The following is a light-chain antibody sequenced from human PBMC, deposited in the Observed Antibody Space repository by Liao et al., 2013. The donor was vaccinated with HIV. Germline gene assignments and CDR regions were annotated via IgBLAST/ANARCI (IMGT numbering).Light chain of an antibody. CDR2: QDS. CDR3: QAWDSNTDVV. V-gene: IGLV3-1*01. Sequence: SYELTQPPSVSVSPGQTASITCSGDKLGDKYACWYQQKPGQSPVLVIYQDSKRPSGIPERFSGSNSGNTATLTIRGTQAMDEADYYCQAWDSNTDVVFGGGTELTVL. J-gene: IGLJ2*01. CDR1: KLGDKY.